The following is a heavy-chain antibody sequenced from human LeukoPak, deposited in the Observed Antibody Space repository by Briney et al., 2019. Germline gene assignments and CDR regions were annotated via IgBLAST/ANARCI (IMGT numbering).Heavy chain of an antibody. J-gene: IGHJ4*02. Sequence: GGSLRLSCTASGFTFSRNAMSWVRQAPGKGLEWVSSIRNSGDNTYYADSVKGRFTISRDNSRDTLYLQMNSLRAEDTAVYYCARGDSGYPDYWGQGTLVTVSS. CDR1: GFTFSRNA. CDR2: IRNSGDNT. V-gene: IGHV3-23*01. CDR3: ARGDSGYPDY. D-gene: IGHD3-22*01.